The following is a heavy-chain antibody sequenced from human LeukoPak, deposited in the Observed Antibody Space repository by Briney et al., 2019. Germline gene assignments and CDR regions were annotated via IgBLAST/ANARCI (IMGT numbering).Heavy chain of an antibody. CDR2: ISYDGSNK. Sequence: GRSLRLSCAASGFTFSSYAMHWVRQAPGKGLEWVAVISYDGSNKYYADSVKGRFTISRDNSKNTLYLQMNSLRAEDTAVYYCAKGLRTVHLGGEDYYMDVWGKGTTVTVSS. V-gene: IGHV3-30-3*01. J-gene: IGHJ6*03. D-gene: IGHD3-10*01. CDR1: GFTFSSYA. CDR3: AKGLRTVHLGGEDYYMDV.